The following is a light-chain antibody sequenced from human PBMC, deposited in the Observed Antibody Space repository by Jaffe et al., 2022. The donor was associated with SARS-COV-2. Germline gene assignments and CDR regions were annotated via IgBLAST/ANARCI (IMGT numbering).Light chain of an antibody. V-gene: IGKV3-20*01. CDR1: QSVTRS. J-gene: IGKJ2*02. CDR3: QQCSGSPRCT. Sequence: EIVLTQSPGTLSLSPGERATLSCRASQSVTRSLAWYQQKPGQAPRLLVYGASSRATGTPDRFSGSGSGTDFTLTISRLEPEDFAVYYCQQCSGSPRCTFGQGTKLEIK. CDR2: GAS.